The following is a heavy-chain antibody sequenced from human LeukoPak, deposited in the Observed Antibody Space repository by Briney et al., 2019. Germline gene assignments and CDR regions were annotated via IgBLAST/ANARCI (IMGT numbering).Heavy chain of an antibody. D-gene: IGHD2-21*02. V-gene: IGHV3-23*01. CDR1: GFTFSSYA. CDR3: AKEPSTYCGGDCYVDY. Sequence: GGSLRLSCAASGFTFSSYAMSWVRQAPGKGLEWVSAISGSGGSTYYADSVKGRFTISRDNSKNTLYLQMNSLRAEGTAVYYCAKEPSTYCGGDCYVDYWGQGTLVTVSS. J-gene: IGHJ4*02. CDR2: ISGSGGST.